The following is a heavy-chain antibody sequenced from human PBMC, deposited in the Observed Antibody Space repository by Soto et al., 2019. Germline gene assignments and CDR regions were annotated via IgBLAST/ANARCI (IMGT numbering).Heavy chain of an antibody. J-gene: IGHJ4*02. D-gene: IGHD3-3*01. CDR2: IYWDDDK. CDR3: AHRILRTVFGLVTTTAIYFDF. Sequence: QITLNESGPTVVKPAETLTPTCTFSGFSLTTSGVGVGWIRQSPGKAPEGLALIYWDDDKRYSASLKSRLTITKDTSKNQVVLTMASVDPADTATYYCAHRILRTVFGLVTTTAIYFDFWGQGTPVVVSS. CDR1: GFSLTTSGVG. V-gene: IGHV2-5*02.